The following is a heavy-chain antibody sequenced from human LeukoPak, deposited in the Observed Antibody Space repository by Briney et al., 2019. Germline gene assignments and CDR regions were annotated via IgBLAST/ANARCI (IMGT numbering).Heavy chain of an antibody. CDR2: INHSGST. CDR1: GGSFSGYY. Sequence: PSESLSLTCAVYGGSFSGYYWSWIRQPPGKGLEWIGEINHSGSTNYNPSLKSRVTISVDTSKNQFSLKLSSVTAADTAVYYCARQVPNQLRIFDYWGQGTLVTVSS. J-gene: IGHJ4*02. CDR3: ARQVPNQLRIFDY. V-gene: IGHV4-34*01. D-gene: IGHD2-2*01.